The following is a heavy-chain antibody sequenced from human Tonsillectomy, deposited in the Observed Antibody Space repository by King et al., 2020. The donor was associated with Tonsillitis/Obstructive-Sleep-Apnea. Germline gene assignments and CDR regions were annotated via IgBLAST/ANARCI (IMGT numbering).Heavy chain of an antibody. CDR3: AGFLEHFDY. Sequence: VQLVESGGGVVQPGRSLRLSCAASGFTFNRYGMHWVRQAPGKGLEGVAVIWFDGSYKNYADSVKGRFTISRDNSKNTLYLQMNSPRAEDTAVYYCAGFLEHFDYCGQGTLVTVSS. V-gene: IGHV3-33*01. J-gene: IGHJ4*02. CDR1: GFTFNRYG. CDR2: IWFDGSYK. D-gene: IGHD3-3*01.